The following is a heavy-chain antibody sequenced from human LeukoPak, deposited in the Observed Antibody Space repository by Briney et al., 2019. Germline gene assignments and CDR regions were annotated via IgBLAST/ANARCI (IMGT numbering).Heavy chain of an antibody. Sequence: GGSLRLSSAGSGLTFSRYWMHWVRHAPGKGLVWVSRINSDGKSTNYADSVKGRFTISRDNAKNTLYLQMNRLRGEDTAVYYCARSAYPGNSVIEDWGRGTLVTVSS. CDR2: INSDGKST. CDR3: ARSAYPGNSVIED. CDR1: GLTFSRYW. V-gene: IGHV3-74*01. D-gene: IGHD4-23*01. J-gene: IGHJ4*02.